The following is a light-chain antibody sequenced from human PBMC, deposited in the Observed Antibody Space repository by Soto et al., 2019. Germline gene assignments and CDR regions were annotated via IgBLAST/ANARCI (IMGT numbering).Light chain of an antibody. J-gene: IGLJ2*01. CDR3: ATWDGSLNAVV. V-gene: IGLV1-44*01. CDR2: ANN. Sequence: QSVLTQSPSASWTPGQRVTISCSGSNSNIGNNPVNWYQQLPGMAPKLLIPANNQRPSGVPDRFSGSKSGTSASLAISGLQSEYEADYYCATWDGSLNAVVFGGGTKLTVL. CDR1: NSNIGNNP.